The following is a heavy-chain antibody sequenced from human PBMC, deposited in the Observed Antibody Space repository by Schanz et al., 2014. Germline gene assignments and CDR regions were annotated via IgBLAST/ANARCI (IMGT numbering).Heavy chain of an antibody. Sequence: QGQLVQSGPEVKEPGASVKVSCEASRYTFNTYGLNWVRQAPGQGLEWMGWISAYTNHTNDAQKDQGRVTMTTDTSTCTAYMELKSLRSDDTAVYYCARAIAYGGSSGDFDYWGQGTLVTVSS. D-gene: IGHD4-17*01. V-gene: IGHV1-18*01. CDR1: RYTFNTYG. CDR3: ARAIAYGGSSGDFDY. CDR2: ISAYTNHT. J-gene: IGHJ4*02.